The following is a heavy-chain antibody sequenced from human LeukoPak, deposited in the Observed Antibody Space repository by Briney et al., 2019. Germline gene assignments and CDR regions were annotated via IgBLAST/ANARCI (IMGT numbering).Heavy chain of an antibody. CDR2: IGSSSITI. CDR3: ARDSYYYDSGSPRGWFDP. CDR1: GFTFSSYS. V-gene: IGHV3-48*02. J-gene: IGHJ5*02. Sequence: GGSLRLSCAASGFTFSSYSMNWVRQAPGKGLEWVSYIGSSSITIYYADSVRGRFTISRDNAKNSLYLQMNSLRDEDTAVYYCARDSYYYDSGSPRGWFDPWGQGTLVTVSS. D-gene: IGHD3-10*01.